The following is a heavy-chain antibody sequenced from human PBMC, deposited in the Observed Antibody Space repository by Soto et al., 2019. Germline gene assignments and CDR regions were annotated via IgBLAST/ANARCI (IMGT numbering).Heavy chain of an antibody. CDR1: GGSISSSSYY. CDR2: IYYSGST. V-gene: IGHV4-39*01. J-gene: IGHJ4*02. CDR3: ARHGSGRLRLKGAVVAVAGHFDY. Sequence: PSETLSLTCTVSGGSISSSSYYWGWIRQPPGKGLEWIGSIYYSGSTYYNPSLKSLVTISVDTSKNQFSLKLSSVTAADTAVYYCARHGSGRLRLKGAVVAVAGHFDYWGQGTLVTVSS. D-gene: IGHD6-19*01.